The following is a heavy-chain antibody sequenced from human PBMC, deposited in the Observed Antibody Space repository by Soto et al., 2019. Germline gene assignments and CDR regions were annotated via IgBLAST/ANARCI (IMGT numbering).Heavy chain of an antibody. D-gene: IGHD3-22*01. J-gene: IGHJ4*02. V-gene: IGHV3-23*01. Sequence: PGGSLRLSCAASAFTFNNYAMSWVRQAPGKGLEWVSGIGGSGRTTYYADSVKGRFTISRDNSNNTLFLQTNSLRAEDTAVYYCAKSRYSDSSGDFYDYWGQGTLVTVSS. CDR3: AKSRYSDSSGDFYDY. CDR1: AFTFNNYA. CDR2: IGGSGRTT.